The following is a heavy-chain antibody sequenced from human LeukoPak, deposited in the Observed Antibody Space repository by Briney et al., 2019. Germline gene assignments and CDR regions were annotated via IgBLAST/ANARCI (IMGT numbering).Heavy chain of an antibody. Sequence: GASVKVSCTASAYTFTGYYIHWVRQAPGQGPEWMGWIKPNSGDTYFAQKFQGRVTMTRDTSISTVYMELSSLRSDDTAVYYCACENDDVFDIWGQGTMVTVSS. J-gene: IGHJ3*02. V-gene: IGHV1-2*02. CDR1: AYTFTGYY. CDR3: ACENDDVFDI. CDR2: IKPNSGDT. D-gene: IGHD1-1*01.